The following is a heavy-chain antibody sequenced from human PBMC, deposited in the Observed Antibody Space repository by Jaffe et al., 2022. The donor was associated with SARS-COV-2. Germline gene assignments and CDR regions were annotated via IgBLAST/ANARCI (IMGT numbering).Heavy chain of an antibody. CDR1: GFTFSGPW. CDR3: ARDGYYYAMDV. J-gene: IGHJ6*02. CDR2: IKQDGSVK. V-gene: IGHV3-7*01. Sequence: EVQLVESGGGLVQPGGSLRLSCAASGFTFSGPWMSWVRQAPGKGLEWVANIKQDGSVKNYVDSVKGRFTISRDNAKNSLYLQMHSLRAEDSAVYYCARDGYYYAMDVWGQGTTVTVSS.